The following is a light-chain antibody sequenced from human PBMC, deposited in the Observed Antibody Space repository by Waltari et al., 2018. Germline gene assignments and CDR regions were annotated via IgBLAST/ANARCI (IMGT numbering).Light chain of an antibody. CDR3: QQYNRWPPIT. V-gene: IGKV3-15*01. CDR2: GAS. J-gene: IGKJ5*01. CDR1: QSISDD. Sequence: VMTQSPAPPSVSPGERGTLSCWASQSISDDLAWYQQQRGQAPRLLISGASTKSTGIPARFTGSGSGTDFPLTISSLQSEDSAVYYCQQYNRWPPITFGQGTRLEI.